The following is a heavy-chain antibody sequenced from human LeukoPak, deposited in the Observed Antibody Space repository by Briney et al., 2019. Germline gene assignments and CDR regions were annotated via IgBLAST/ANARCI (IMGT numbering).Heavy chain of an antibody. CDR3: ATVCSGGSCYEGDWFDP. CDR2: INANSGGT. D-gene: IGHD2-15*01. CDR1: GYTFTGYY. J-gene: IGHJ5*02. V-gene: IGHV1-2*02. Sequence: ASVKVSCKASGYTFTGYYMHWVRQAPGQGLEWMGWINANSGGTNYAQKFQGRVTMTRDTSISTAYMELSSLRSEDTAVYYCATVCSGGSCYEGDWFDPWGQGTLVTVSS.